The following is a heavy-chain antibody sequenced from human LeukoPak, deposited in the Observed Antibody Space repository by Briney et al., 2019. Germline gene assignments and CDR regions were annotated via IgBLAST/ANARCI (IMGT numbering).Heavy chain of an antibody. CDR2: ISGSGGST. CDR1: GITLSNYA. CDR3: AKRGVVIRVILVGFHKEAYYFDS. J-gene: IGHJ4*02. D-gene: IGHD3-22*01. Sequence: GGSLRLSCAVSGITLSNYAMSWVHQAPGKGLEWVAGISGSGGSTNYADSVKGRFTISRDNPKNTLYLQMNILRAEDTAVYFCAKRGVVIRVILVGFHKEAYYFDSWGQGALVTVSS. V-gene: IGHV3-23*01.